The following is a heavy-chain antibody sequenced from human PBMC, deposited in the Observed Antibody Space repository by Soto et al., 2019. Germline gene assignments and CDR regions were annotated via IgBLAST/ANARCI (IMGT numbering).Heavy chain of an antibody. Sequence: GGSLRLSCSSSGFTFSTYAMNWVRQAPGKGLEWVSAISGGGGSTYYADSVKGRVTISRDNSKNTLYLQMNSLRAEDTAVYYCAKVSLGALTFTDYYYYGLDVWGQGTTVTVSS. CDR2: ISGGGGST. V-gene: IGHV3-23*01. J-gene: IGHJ6*02. CDR1: GFTFSTYA. D-gene: IGHD1-26*01. CDR3: AKVSLGALTFTDYYYYGLDV.